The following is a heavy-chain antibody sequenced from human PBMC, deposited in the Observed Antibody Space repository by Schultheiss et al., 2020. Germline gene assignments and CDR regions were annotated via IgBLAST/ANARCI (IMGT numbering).Heavy chain of an antibody. CDR3: AKQRGDGAYYPFDY. Sequence: SETLSLTCTVSGDSISGSACYWGWIRQSPGKGLEWIGSIYYSGSTYYNPSLKSRVTISVDTSDNQFSLKLSSVTAADTAVYYCAKQRGDGAYYPFDYGGQGALVTVSS. CDR1: GDSISGSACY. V-gene: IGHV4-39*01. CDR2: IYYSGST. J-gene: IGHJ4*02. D-gene: IGHD1-26*01.